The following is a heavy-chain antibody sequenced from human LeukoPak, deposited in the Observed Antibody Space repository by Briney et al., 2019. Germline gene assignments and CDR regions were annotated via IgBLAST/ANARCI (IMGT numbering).Heavy chain of an antibody. V-gene: IGHV1-46*01. CDR1: GYTFTSYY. CDR2: INPSGGST. J-gene: IGHJ4*02. D-gene: IGHD6-19*01. Sequence: ASVKVSCKASGYTFTSYYMHWVRQAPGQGLEWMGIINPSGGSTSYAQKFQGRVTMTRDTSTSTAYMELSSLRSEDTAVYYCASRAVAGSVDYWGQGTLVTVSS. CDR3: ASRAVAGSVDY.